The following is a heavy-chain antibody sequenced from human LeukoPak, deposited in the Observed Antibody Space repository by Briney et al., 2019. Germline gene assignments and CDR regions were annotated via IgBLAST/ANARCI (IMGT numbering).Heavy chain of an antibody. CDR2: ISSSSSAI. V-gene: IGHV3-48*01. Sequence: GGSLRLSCTASGLSFSDYSMNWVRQAPGKGLEWVSYISSSSSAIYYADSVKGRFTISRDNAKNSLYLQMNSLRPEDTAVYYCATSLRYYDFWSGYYIDYWGQGTLVTVSS. CDR3: ATSLRYYDFWSGYYIDY. D-gene: IGHD3-3*01. J-gene: IGHJ4*02. CDR1: GLSFSDYS.